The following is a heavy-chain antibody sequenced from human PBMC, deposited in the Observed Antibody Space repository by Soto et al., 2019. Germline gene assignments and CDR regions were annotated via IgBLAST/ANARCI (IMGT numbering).Heavy chain of an antibody. V-gene: IGHV4-39*02. Sequence: QLQLQESGPGLVKPSETLSLTCTVSGGSISSRSYYWGWIRQPPGKGLEWIGSIYYSGSTYYNPSLKSRVTISVDTSKNQFSLKLSSVTAADTAVYYCAREELVYWTNAFDIWGQGTMVTVSS. CDR1: GGSISSRSYY. D-gene: IGHD2-8*01. CDR2: IYYSGST. J-gene: IGHJ3*02. CDR3: AREELVYWTNAFDI.